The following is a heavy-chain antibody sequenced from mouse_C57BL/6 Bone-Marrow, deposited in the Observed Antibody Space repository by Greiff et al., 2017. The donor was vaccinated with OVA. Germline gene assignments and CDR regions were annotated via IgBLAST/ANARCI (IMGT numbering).Heavy chain of an antibody. CDR1: GFSFNTYA. V-gene: IGHV10-1*01. D-gene: IGHD2-3*01. Sequence: DVMLVESGGGLVQPKGSLKLSCAASGFSFNTYAMNWVRQAPGKGLEWVARIRSKSNNYATYYADSVKDRFTISRDDSESMLYLQMNNLKTEDTAMYYCVRGGYDGYQSGGYFDYWGQGTTLTVSS. CDR3: VRGGYDGYQSGGYFDY. J-gene: IGHJ2*01. CDR2: IRSKSNNYAT.